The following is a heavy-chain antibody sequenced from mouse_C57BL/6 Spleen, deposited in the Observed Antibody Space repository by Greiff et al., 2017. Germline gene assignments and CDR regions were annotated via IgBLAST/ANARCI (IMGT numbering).Heavy chain of an antibody. V-gene: IGHV1-61*01. D-gene: IGHD3-2*02. Sequence: QVQLQQPGAELVRPGSSVKLSCKASGYTFTSYWMDWVKQRPGQGLAWIGNIYPSDSETHYNQKFKDKATLTVDKSSSTAYMQLSSLTSEDSAVYYCARPLDSSGYVWFAYWGQGTLVTVSA. J-gene: IGHJ3*01. CDR3: ARPLDSSGYVWFAY. CDR1: GYTFTSYW. CDR2: IYPSDSET.